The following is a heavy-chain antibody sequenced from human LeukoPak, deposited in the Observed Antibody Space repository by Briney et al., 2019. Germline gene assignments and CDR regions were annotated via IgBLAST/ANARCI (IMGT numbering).Heavy chain of an antibody. D-gene: IGHD6-13*01. CDR2: IYNSGST. CDR3: ARHAYSSSGTDY. V-gene: IGHV4-59*01. CDR1: GGSISTYY. J-gene: IGHJ4*02. Sequence: PSETLSLTCTVSGGSISTYYWSWIRQPPGKGLEWIGHIYNSGSTNYSPSLKSRVTISVDTSKNQFSLKLSSVTAADTAVYYCARHAYSSSGTDYWGQGTLVTVSS.